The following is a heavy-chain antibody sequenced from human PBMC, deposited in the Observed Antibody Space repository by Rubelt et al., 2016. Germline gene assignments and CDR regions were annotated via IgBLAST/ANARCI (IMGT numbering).Heavy chain of an antibody. D-gene: IGHD2-8*01. Sequence: QVQLVQSGAEVKKPGASVKVSCKASGYTFSTYGISWVRQAPGQGLEWMGWTSAYNGNTDYAQRVQGRVTLTTETSTSTAYMELRSLRSDDTAVYYCAAGVDYYFDYWGQGTLVTVSS. CDR1: GYTFSTYG. CDR2: TSAYNGNT. J-gene: IGHJ4*02. V-gene: IGHV1-18*04. CDR3: AAGVDYYFDY.